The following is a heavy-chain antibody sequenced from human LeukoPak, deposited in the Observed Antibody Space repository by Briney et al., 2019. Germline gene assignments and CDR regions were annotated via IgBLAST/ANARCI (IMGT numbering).Heavy chain of an antibody. CDR3: ATSGQDDY. Sequence: GGSLRLSCEASGFTFSTYEMNWVRQAPGKGLEWASYISSSGSNIYYADSVKGRFTISRGNARNSLYLQMNSLRAEDTAVYYCATSGQDDYWGQGTLVTVSS. D-gene: IGHD2-15*01. V-gene: IGHV3-48*03. J-gene: IGHJ4*02. CDR2: ISSSGSNI. CDR1: GFTFSTYE.